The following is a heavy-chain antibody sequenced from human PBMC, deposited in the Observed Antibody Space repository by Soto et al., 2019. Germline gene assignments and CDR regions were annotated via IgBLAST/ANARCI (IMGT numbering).Heavy chain of an antibody. J-gene: IGHJ4*02. V-gene: IGHV3-21*01. CDR3: ARDPCSTSCRIFDY. CDR2: ISSSSSSYI. Sequence: GGSLRLSCAASGFTFSSYSMNWVRQAPGKGLEWVSSISSSSSSYIYYADSVKGRFTISRDNAKNSLYLQMNSLRAEDTAVYYCARDPCSTSCRIFDYWGQGTLVTVSS. D-gene: IGHD2-2*01. CDR1: GFTFSSYS.